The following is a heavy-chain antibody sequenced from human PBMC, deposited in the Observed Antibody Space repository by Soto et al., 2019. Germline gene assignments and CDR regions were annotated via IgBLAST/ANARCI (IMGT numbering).Heavy chain of an antibody. CDR1: GGSISSGGYY. Sequence: PSETLSLTCTVSGGSISSGGYYWSWIRQHPGKGLEWIGYIYYSGSTYYNPSLKIRVTISVDTSKNQFSLKLSSVTAADTAVYYGARAYPTMIVVSWGQGTLVTVSS. J-gene: IGHJ4*02. D-gene: IGHD3-22*01. V-gene: IGHV4-31*03. CDR2: IYYSGST. CDR3: ARAYPTMIVVS.